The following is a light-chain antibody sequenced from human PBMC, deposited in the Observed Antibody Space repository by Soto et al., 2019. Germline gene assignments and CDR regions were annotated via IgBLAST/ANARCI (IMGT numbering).Light chain of an antibody. CDR1: QNVSPY. V-gene: IGKV3-20*01. J-gene: IGKJ3*01. CDR2: GAS. CDR3: QQYVSSPFT. Sequence: EIVLTQSPGTLSLSPGGRGSLCCRASQNVSPYLAWYQQKPGQAPRLLIYGASSRATGIPDRFSGGGSETDFTLTISRLEPEDFAVYYCQQYVSSPFTFGPGTKVDIK.